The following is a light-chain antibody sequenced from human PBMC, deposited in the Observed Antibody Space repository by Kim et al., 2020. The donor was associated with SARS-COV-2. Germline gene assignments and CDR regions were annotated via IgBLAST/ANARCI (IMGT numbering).Light chain of an antibody. J-gene: IGKJ4*01. V-gene: IGKV1-33*01. CDR3: QQYDTLPLT. CDR2: DAS. Sequence: DIQMTQSPSSLSASVGDRVTITCQASQDISNYLNWHQQKPGKAPKFLIYDASNLETGVPSRFSGSGSGTDFTFTISSLQPEDIATYYCQQYDTLPLTFGGGTKVDIK. CDR1: QDISNY.